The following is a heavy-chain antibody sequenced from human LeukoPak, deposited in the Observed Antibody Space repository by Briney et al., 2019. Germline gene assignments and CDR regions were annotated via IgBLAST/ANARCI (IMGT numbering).Heavy chain of an antibody. CDR2: IYYSGST. CDR1: GGSISSSSYY. D-gene: IGHD1-26*01. CDR3: ARLVGAATDPFDY. V-gene: IGHV4-39*01. Sequence: SETLSLTCTVSGGSISSSSYYWGWIRQPPGKGLEWIGSIYYSGSTYYNPSLKSRVTISVDTSKNQFSLKVSSVTAADTAVYYCARLVGAATDPFDYWGQGTLVTVSS. J-gene: IGHJ4*02.